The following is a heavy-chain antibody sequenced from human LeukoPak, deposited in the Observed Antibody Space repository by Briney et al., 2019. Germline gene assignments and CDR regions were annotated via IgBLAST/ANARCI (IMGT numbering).Heavy chain of an antibody. CDR3: ARDSSGDWYFDL. CDR2: IWYDGSNK. J-gene: IGHJ2*01. V-gene: IGHV3-33*01. Sequence: GGSLRLSCAASGFTFSSYGMHWVRQAPGKGLERVAVIWYDGSNKYYADSVKGRFTISRDNSKNTLYLQMNSLRAEDTAVYYCARDSSGDWYFDLWGRGTLVTVSS. D-gene: IGHD3-22*01. CDR1: GFTFSSYG.